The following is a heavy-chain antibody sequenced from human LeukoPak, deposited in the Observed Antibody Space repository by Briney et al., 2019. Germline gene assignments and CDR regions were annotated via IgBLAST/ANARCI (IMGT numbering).Heavy chain of an antibody. J-gene: IGHJ4*02. D-gene: IGHD4-11*01. V-gene: IGHV3-30*04. CDR2: ISYDGSHK. Sequence: GGSLRLSCAASGFTFSGSAMHWVRQASGKGLEWVAVISYDGSHKYYADSVKGRFTISRDNSKNMLYLQMNSLRAEDTAVYYCAKASKSHDFWGQGTLVTVSS. CDR1: GFTFSGSA. CDR3: AKASKSHDF.